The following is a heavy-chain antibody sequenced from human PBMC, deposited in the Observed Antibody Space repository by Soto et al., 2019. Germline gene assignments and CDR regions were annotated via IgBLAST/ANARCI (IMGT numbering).Heavy chain of an antibody. J-gene: IGHJ6*02. V-gene: IGHV4-34*01. CDR2: INHSGST. Sequence: PSETLSLTCAVYGGSFSGYYWSWIRQPPGKGLEWIGEINHSGSTNYNPSLKSRVTISVDTSKNQFSLKLSSVTAADTAVYYCATWPGVEMATIASYYGMDVWGQGTTVTVSS. CDR1: GGSFSGYY. CDR3: ATWPGVEMATIASYYGMDV. D-gene: IGHD5-12*01.